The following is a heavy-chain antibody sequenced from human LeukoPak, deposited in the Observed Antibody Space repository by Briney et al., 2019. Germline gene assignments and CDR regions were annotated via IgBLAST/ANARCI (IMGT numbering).Heavy chain of an antibody. CDR3: ASTYYYDSSGYVDY. V-gene: IGHV3-21*01. CDR2: ISSSSSYI. J-gene: IGHJ4*02. Sequence: PGGSLRLSCAASGFTFSSYSMNWVRQAPGKGLEWVSYISSSSSYIYYTDSMKGRFTISRDNAKNSLYLQMNSLRAEDTAVYYCASTYYYDSSGYVDYWGQGTLVTVSS. D-gene: IGHD3-22*01. CDR1: GFTFSSYS.